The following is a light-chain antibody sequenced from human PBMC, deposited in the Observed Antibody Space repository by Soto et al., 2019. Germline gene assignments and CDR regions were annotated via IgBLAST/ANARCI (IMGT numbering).Light chain of an antibody. V-gene: IGLV1-44*01. CDR1: SSNIGSNT. CDR2: SDY. J-gene: IGLJ2*01. CDR3: AAWDDSLNGVV. Sequence: QSVLTQPPSVSGTPGQRVTISCSGSSSNIGSNTVNWYQQLPGTAPKLLMYSDYQRPSGVPDRFSGSKSGSSASLAISGLHSEDESDYYCAAWDDSLNGVVFDGGTKVTVL.